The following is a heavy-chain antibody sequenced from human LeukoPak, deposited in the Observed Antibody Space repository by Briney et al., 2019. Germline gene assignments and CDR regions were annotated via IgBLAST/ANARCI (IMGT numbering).Heavy chain of an antibody. D-gene: IGHD3-10*01. CDR2: IRYDGSNK. CDR3: ARDSSMLRGPLVIYYFDF. J-gene: IGHJ4*02. V-gene: IGHV3-30*02. CDR1: GFTFSSYG. Sequence: HPGGSLRLSRAASGFTFSSYGMHWVRQAPGKGLEWVAFIRYDGSNKYYADSVRGRFTISRDNSKNTLYLQMNSLRAEDTAVYYCARDSSMLRGPLVIYYFDFWGQGTLVTVSS.